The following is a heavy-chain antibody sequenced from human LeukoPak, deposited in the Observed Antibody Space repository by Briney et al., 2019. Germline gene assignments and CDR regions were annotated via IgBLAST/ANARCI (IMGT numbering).Heavy chain of an antibody. D-gene: IGHD5-18*01. CDR3: AKDHDTAYAFDI. V-gene: IGHV3-23*01. Sequence: GGSLRLSCAASGFTFNNYAMNWVRQAPGKGLEWVSAISGSGGSTYYADSVKGRFTISRDNSKNTLYLQMNSLRAEDTAVYCCAKDHDTAYAFDIWGQGTMVTVSS. CDR2: ISGSGGST. J-gene: IGHJ3*02. CDR1: GFTFNNYA.